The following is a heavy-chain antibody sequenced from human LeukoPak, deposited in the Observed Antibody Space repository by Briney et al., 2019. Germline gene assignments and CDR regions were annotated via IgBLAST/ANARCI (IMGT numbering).Heavy chain of an antibody. CDR1: GFTFSRSA. D-gene: IGHD1-26*01. CDR2: FSASGGTT. V-gene: IGHV3-23*01. CDR3: AEANYSGSYYFDS. Sequence: PGGSLRLSCAASGFTFSRSAMNWVRQAPGKGLEWVSSFSASGGTTYYADSVKGRFTISRDNSKNTLSVQMNSLRAEDTAVYYCAEANYSGSYYFDSWGQGTLVTVSS. J-gene: IGHJ4*02.